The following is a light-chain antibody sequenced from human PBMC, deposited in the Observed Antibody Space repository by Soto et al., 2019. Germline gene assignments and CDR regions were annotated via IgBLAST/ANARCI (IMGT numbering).Light chain of an antibody. CDR1: TGAVTSGHY. CDR2: DTS. Sequence: QTVVTQEPSLTVSPGGTVTLTCGSSTGAVTSGHYPYWFQQKPGQAPRTLIYDTSNKHSWTPARFSGSLPGGKAALTLSGAQPEDEAEYYCLLSYSGARLGVFGGGTKLTVL. J-gene: IGLJ3*02. CDR3: LLSYSGARLGV. V-gene: IGLV7-46*01.